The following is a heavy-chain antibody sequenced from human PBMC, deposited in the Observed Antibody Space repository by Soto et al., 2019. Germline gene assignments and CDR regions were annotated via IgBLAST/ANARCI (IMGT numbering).Heavy chain of an antibody. D-gene: IGHD6-19*01. V-gene: IGHV1-18*01. J-gene: IGHJ5*02. CDR3: ARDGAVAGKRNWFDP. CDR2: ISAYNGNT. Sequence: ASVKVSCKASGYTFTSYDINWVRQATGQGLEWMGWISAYNGNTNYAQKLQGRVTMTTDTSTSTAYMELRSLRSDDTAVYYCARDGAVAGKRNWFDPWGQGTLVTVSS. CDR1: GYTFTSYD.